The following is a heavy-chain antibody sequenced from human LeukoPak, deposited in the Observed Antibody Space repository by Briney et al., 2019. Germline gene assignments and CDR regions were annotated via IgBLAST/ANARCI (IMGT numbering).Heavy chain of an antibody. CDR1: GFTFRTYW. CDR3: ARGGPDHAFDI. D-gene: IGHD1-14*01. J-gene: IGHJ3*02. V-gene: IGHV3-74*01. Sequence: GGSLRLSCAASGFTFRTYWMYWVRQPPGKGLVWVSRINNDGSVTTYADSVKGGFTISRDNGNNGVYLQMNSLRAEDTAVYYCARGGPDHAFDIWGQGTKVTVSS. CDR2: INNDGSVT.